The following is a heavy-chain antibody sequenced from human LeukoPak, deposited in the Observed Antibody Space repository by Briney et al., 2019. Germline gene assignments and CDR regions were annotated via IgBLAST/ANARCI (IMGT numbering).Heavy chain of an antibody. CDR3: ATGEWLFPDY. V-gene: IGHV3-30*02. J-gene: IGHJ4*02. D-gene: IGHD3-3*01. CDR1: GFTFSSYG. CDR2: IWYDGSNK. Sequence: GGSLRLSCAASGFTFSSYGMHWVRQAPGKGPEWVAVIWYDGSNKYYADSVKGRFTISRDNSKNTLYLQMNSLRSEDTAVYYCATGEWLFPDYWGQGTLVTASS.